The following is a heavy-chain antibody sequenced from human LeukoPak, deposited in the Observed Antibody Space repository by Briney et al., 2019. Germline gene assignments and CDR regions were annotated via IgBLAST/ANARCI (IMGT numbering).Heavy chain of an antibody. D-gene: IGHD6-13*01. J-gene: IGHJ4*02. Sequence: SVKVSCKASGGTFSSYAISWVRQVPGQGLEWMGGIIPIFGTANYAQKFQGRVTITTDESTSTAYMELSSLRSEDTAVYYCARVGHSSSGPFDYWGQGTLVTVSS. CDR2: IIPIFGTA. CDR1: GGTFSSYA. CDR3: ARVGHSSSGPFDY. V-gene: IGHV1-69*05.